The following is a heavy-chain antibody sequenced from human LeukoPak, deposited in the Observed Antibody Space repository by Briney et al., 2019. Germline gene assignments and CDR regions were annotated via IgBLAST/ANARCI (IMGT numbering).Heavy chain of an antibody. CDR1: GLPFSSYA. CDR2: ISVASNT. D-gene: IGHD3-3*01. J-gene: IGHJ4*01. Sequence: PGGSLTLSCAASGLPFSSYAMSWVRQAPGKGLEWVSTISVASNTFYADSVKGRFTISRDNSRNTVYLQMTSLRADDTAVYYCADYGVSGVRNNFYWGQGTLVTVSS. CDR3: ADYGVSGVRNNFY. V-gene: IGHV3-23*01.